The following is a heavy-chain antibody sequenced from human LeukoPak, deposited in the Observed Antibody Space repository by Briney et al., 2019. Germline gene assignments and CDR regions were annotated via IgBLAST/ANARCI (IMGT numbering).Heavy chain of an antibody. CDR2: IHHSGNT. J-gene: IGHJ6*02. CDR3: ARIDMDRGLFSTSYSGMDV. D-gene: IGHD3-10*01. CDR1: GYSISSGSY. V-gene: IGHV4-38-2*02. Sequence: KPSETLSLTCTVSGYSISSGSYWGWVRQPPGKGPQWIATIHHSGNTDHNLSLKSRVTLSVDTSKNQFSLKVRSVTAADTAVYYCARIDMDRGLFSTSYSGMDVWGRGTMVTVSS.